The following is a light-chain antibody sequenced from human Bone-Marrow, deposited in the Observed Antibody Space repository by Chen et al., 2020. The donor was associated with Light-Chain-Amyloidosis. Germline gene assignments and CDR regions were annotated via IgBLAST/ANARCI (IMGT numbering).Light chain of an antibody. CDR3: AAWDDSLNGWV. J-gene: IGLJ2*01. Sequence: QSVLTQPPSASGTPGQRVTISCSGSSSNIGSNTVNWYQQLPGTAPHLLIYSNNQRPSGVPDRFSCSKSGTSASLAISGLQSEDEADYYCAAWDDSLNGWVFGGGTKLTVL. V-gene: IGLV1-44*01. CDR2: SNN. CDR1: SSNIGSNT.